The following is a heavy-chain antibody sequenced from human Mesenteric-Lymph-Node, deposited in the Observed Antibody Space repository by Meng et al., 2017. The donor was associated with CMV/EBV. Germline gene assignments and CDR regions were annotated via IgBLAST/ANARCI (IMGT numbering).Heavy chain of an antibody. CDR2: IRYDGTNK. CDR3: VRGGSPRGYFVY. J-gene: IGHJ4*02. CDR1: GFTFSSYG. V-gene: IGHV3-30*02. Sequence: GESLKISCAASGFTFSSYGMHWVRQAPGKGLEWVAFIRYDGTNKYYADSVKGRFTISRDDAQKSLYLQMNNLRAEDTAVYYCVRGGSPRGYFVYWGQGALVTVSS. D-gene: IGHD2-15*01.